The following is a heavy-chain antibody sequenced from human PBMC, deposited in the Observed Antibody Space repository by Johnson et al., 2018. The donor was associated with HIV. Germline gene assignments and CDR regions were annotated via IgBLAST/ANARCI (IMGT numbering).Heavy chain of an antibody. J-gene: IGHJ3*02. V-gene: IGHV3-66*01. D-gene: IGHD3-22*01. CDR3: ATGHYYDSSGDAFDI. CDR1: GFSVSHTY. Sequence: VQLVESGGGLVEPGRSLRLSCGASGFSVSHTYMHWVRQAPGKGLEWVSVISSGGSTYYADSVRGRFPISRDNSKNALYLQMSSLRVEDTAMYYCATGHYYDSSGDAFDIWGQGTMLTVSS. CDR2: ISSGGST.